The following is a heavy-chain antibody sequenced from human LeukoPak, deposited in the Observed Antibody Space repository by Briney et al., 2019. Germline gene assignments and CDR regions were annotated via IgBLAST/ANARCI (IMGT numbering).Heavy chain of an antibody. D-gene: IGHD5-18*01. CDR3: ARGWGGYNYGYLDY. CDR1: GGSVSSSSYY. J-gene: IGHJ4*02. Sequence: PSETLSLTCTVSGGSVSSSSYYWSWIRQPPGKGLEWIGFIYYSGSTNYNPSLKSRVTISVDTSKNQFSLKLTSVTTADTAVYYCARGWGGYNYGYLDYWGQGTLVTVSS. V-gene: IGHV4-61*01. CDR2: IYYSGST.